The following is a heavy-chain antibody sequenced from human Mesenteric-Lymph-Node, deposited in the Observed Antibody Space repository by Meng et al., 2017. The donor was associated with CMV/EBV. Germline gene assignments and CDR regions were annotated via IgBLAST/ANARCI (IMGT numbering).Heavy chain of an antibody. D-gene: IGHD2-2*01. Sequence: SGYSFTNYAIHWVRQAPGERLEWIGWINAGNDNTKYSQNFQRRVTITRDPTASTAYMELNSLRSEDTAVYYCAKGFCSSTSCYNWFDPWGQGTLVTVSS. CDR1: GYSFTNYA. CDR2: INAGNDNT. CDR3: AKGFCSSTSCYNWFDP. V-gene: IGHV1-3*01. J-gene: IGHJ5*02.